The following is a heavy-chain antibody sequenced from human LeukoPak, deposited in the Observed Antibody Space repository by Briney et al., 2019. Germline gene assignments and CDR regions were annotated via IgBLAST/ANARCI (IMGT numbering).Heavy chain of an antibody. CDR2: INPNSGGT. Sequence: ASVNVSCKASGYTFTGYYMHWVRQAPGQGLEWMGWINPNSGGTNYAQKFQGRVTMTRDTSISTAYMELSRLRSDDTAVYYCASRGMDGSGSYYTFDYWGQGTLVTVSS. CDR1: GYTFTGYY. V-gene: IGHV1-2*02. D-gene: IGHD3-10*01. CDR3: ASRGMDGSGSYYTFDY. J-gene: IGHJ4*02.